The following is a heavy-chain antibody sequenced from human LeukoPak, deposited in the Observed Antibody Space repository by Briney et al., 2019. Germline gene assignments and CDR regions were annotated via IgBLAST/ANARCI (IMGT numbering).Heavy chain of an antibody. V-gene: IGHV4-39*07. J-gene: IGHJ4*02. CDR1: GGSISSSAYY. CDR2: IYYSGST. Sequence: SETLSLTCAVSGGSISSSAYYWGWIRQPPGKGLGWIGSIYYSGSTYYNPSLKSRVTISVETSKNQFSLKLSSVTAADTAVYYCARVRDIAAAGYYFDYWGQGPLVTVSS. CDR3: ARVRDIAAAGYYFDY. D-gene: IGHD6-13*01.